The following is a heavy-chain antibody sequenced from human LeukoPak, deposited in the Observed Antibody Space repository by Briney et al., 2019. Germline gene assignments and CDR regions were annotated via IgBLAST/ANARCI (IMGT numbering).Heavy chain of an antibody. CDR3: ANAASYSVDY. CDR2: MYFSGST. Sequence: PSQTLCLTCTVSGGSVSSSFYYWGWIRQPPGKGLEWIESMYFSGSTHYNPSLKSRVTISVHTSKNQFSLKLTSVTAADTAVYYCANAASYSVDYWGQGTLVTVSS. CDR1: GGSVSSSFYY. J-gene: IGHJ4*02. V-gene: IGHV4-39*01. D-gene: IGHD1-26*01.